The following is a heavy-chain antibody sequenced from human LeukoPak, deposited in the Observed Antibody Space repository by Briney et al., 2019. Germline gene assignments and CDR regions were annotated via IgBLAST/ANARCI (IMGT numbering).Heavy chain of an antibody. J-gene: IGHJ4*02. V-gene: IGHV3-74*01. CDR1: GFTFSTYW. CDR2: ISTDGSRP. D-gene: IGHD2-15*01. CDR3: VRDGQGSTPLDY. Sequence: GGSLRLSCAASGFTFSTYWMHWVRQAPGKGLVWVSGISTDGSRPRYADSVNGRFTISRDNAKNTLYLQMNSLRAEDTAVYFCVRDGQGSTPLDYWGQGTLVTVSS.